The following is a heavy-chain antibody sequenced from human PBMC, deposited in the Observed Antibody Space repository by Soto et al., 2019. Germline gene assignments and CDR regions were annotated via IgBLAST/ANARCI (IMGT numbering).Heavy chain of an antibody. CDR1: GGSINTYY. J-gene: IGHJ4*02. Sequence: SETLSLTCTVSGGSINTYYWSWIRQPPGKGLEWIGYIYHTGSTNYSPSLKSRVTISVDTSKNQFSLKLSSVTAADTALYYCVRMGPRFQPHYFDFWGQGTLVTVSS. D-gene: IGHD3-10*01. CDR3: VRMGPRFQPHYFDF. CDR2: IYHTGST. V-gene: IGHV4-59*01.